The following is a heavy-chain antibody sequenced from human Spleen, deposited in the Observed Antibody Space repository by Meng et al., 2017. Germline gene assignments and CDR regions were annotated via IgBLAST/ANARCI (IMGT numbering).Heavy chain of an antibody. J-gene: IGHJ2*01. CDR2: IYTSGST. V-gene: IGHV4-61*02. Sequence: SETLSLTCTVSGYSISSGGYYWSWIRQPAGKGLEWIGRIYTSGSTNYNPSLKSRVTISLDTSKNQFSLKLSSVTAADTAVYYCARDSGSHWYFDLWGRGTLVTVSS. CDR3: ARDSGSHWYFDL. CDR1: GYSISSGGYY. D-gene: IGHD1-26*01.